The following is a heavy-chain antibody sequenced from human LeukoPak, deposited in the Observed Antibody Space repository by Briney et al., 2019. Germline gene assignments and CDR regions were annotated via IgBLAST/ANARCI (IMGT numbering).Heavy chain of an antibody. CDR3: ARDRPAGNLNYGSGSGTSYYFDY. V-gene: IGHV4-59*01. Sequence: SETLSLTCTVSGGSISSYYWSWIRQPPGKGLEWIGYIYYSGSTNYNPSLKSRVTISVDTSKNQFSLKLSSVTAADTAVYYCARDRPAGNLNYGSGSGTSYYFDYWGQGTLVTVSS. CDR2: IYYSGST. D-gene: IGHD3-10*01. J-gene: IGHJ4*02. CDR1: GGSISSYY.